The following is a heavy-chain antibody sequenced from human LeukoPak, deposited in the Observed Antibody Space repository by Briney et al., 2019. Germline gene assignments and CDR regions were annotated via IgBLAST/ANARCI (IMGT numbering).Heavy chain of an antibody. D-gene: IGHD4-17*01. CDR2: TYHSGST. J-gene: IGHJ4*02. V-gene: IGHV4-4*02. Sequence: SGTLSLTCAVSGDSISSGNWWSWVRQPPGKGLEWIGETYHSGSTNYNPSLKSRVTISVDTSKKQFSLNLSSVTAADTAVYYCARHVLRRGPWFFEYWGQGTLVTVSS. CDR3: ARHVLRRGPWFFEY. CDR1: GDSISSGNW.